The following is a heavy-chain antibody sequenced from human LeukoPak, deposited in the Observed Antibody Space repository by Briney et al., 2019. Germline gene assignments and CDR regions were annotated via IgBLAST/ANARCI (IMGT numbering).Heavy chain of an antibody. CDR3: ARDIFSGSYGTSDI. CDR2: IYYSGST. CDR1: GGSISSYY. Sequence: SETLSLTCTVSGGSISSYYWCWIRQPPGKGLEWIGYIYYSGSTYYNPSLRSRVTISVDTSKNQFSLKLSSVTAADTAVYYCARDIFSGSYGTSDIWGQGTMVTVSS. D-gene: IGHD1-26*01. V-gene: IGHV4-59*01. J-gene: IGHJ3*02.